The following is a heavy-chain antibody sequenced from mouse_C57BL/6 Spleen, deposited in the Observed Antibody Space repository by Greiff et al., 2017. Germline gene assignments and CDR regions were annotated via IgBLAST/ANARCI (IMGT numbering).Heavy chain of an antibody. CDR3: ARSGNLLLDY. CDR2: IDPSDSYT. Sequence: VQLQQPGAELVMPGASVKLSCKASGYTFTSYWMHWVKQRPGQGLEWIGEIDPSDSYTNYNQKFKGKSTLTVDKSSSTAYMQLSSLTSEDSAVYYCARSGNLLLDYWGQGTTLTVSS. J-gene: IGHJ2*01. V-gene: IGHV1-69*01. CDR1: GYTFTSYW. D-gene: IGHD2-1*01.